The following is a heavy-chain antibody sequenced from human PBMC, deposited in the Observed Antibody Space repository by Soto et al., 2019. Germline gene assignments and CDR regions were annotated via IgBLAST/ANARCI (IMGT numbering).Heavy chain of an antibody. CDR3: AKELYSSGWFGY. Sequence: GGSLRLSCAASGFTFSSYAMIWVRQAPGKGLGWVSAISGSGGSTYYADSVKGRFTITRDNSKNTLYLQMNSLRAEDTAVYYCAKELYSSGWFGYWGQGTLVTVSS. J-gene: IGHJ5*01. V-gene: IGHV3-23*01. D-gene: IGHD6-19*01. CDR2: ISGSGGST. CDR1: GFTFSSYA.